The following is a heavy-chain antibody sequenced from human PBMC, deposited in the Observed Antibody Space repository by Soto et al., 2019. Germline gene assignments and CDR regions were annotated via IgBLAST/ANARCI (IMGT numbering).Heavy chain of an antibody. CDR1: GYTFTSYD. J-gene: IGHJ5*02. D-gene: IGHD1-26*01. CDR3: ARIGMRWFDH. V-gene: IGHV1-8*01. CDR2: MNPNSGNT. Sequence: ASVKVSCKASGYTFTSYDINWVRQATGQGLEWMGWMNPNSGNTGYAQKFQGRISMTRNTSISTAYMELSSLRSDDTAVYYCARIGMRWFDHWGQGTLVTVSS.